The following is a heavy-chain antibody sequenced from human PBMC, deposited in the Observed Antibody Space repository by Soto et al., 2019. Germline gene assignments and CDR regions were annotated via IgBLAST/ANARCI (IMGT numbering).Heavy chain of an antibody. V-gene: IGHV4-59*01. D-gene: IGHD3-22*01. Sequence: SETLSLTCTVSGGSISSYYWSWIRQPPGKGLEWIGYIYYSGSTNYNPSLKSRVIISVDTSKNQFSLKLDSVTAADTAVYYCARSLYYYDSSGYYAYYFGYWGQGTLVTVSS. CDR3: ARSLYYYDSSGYYAYYFGY. CDR1: GGSISSYY. CDR2: IYYSGST. J-gene: IGHJ4*02.